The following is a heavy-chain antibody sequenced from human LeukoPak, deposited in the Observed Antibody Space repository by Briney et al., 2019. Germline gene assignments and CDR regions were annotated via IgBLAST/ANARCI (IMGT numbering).Heavy chain of an antibody. V-gene: IGHV1-69*05. D-gene: IGHD1-7*01. CDR3: ARNIGITGTTNLYYFDY. Sequence: SVKVSCKASGGTFSSYAINWVRQAPGQGLEWMGGVIPIFGTANYAQKFQGRVTITTDESTSTPYMELSSLRSEDTAVYYCARNIGITGTTNLYYFDYWGQGTLVTVSS. CDR2: VIPIFGTA. J-gene: IGHJ4*02. CDR1: GGTFSSYA.